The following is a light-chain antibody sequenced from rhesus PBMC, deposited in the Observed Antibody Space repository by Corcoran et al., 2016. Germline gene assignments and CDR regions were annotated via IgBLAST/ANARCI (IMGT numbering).Light chain of an antibody. Sequence: QVILTQSPATLSLSPGERATLSCRASQSVSSYLAWYQQKPGQAPRLLTYGASSRATGIPDRFSGSGSGTDLTLTISSLEPEDVGVYHCYQHSSGLTFGGGTKVEIK. V-gene: IGKV3-10*01. CDR1: QSVSSY. CDR2: GAS. CDR3: YQHSSGLT. J-gene: IGKJ4*01.